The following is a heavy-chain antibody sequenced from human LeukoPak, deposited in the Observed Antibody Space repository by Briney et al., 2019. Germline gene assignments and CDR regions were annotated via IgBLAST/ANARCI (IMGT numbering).Heavy chain of an antibody. D-gene: IGHD6-13*01. V-gene: IGHV1-2*06. CDR2: INPNSGGT. CDR1: GYTFTGYY. CDR3: GIAAAGTLDY. Sequence: ASVKVSCKASGYTFTGYYMHWVRRAPGQGLEWMGRINPNSGGTNYAQKFQGRVTMTRDTSISTAYMELSRLRSDDTAVYYCGIAAAGTLDYWGQGTLVTVSS. J-gene: IGHJ4*02.